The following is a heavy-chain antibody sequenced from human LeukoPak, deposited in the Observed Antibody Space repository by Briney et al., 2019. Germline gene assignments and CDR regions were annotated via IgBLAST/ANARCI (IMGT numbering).Heavy chain of an antibody. CDR2: IRYDGSNK. D-gene: IGHD1-20*01. V-gene: IGHV3-30*02. Sequence: GGSLRLSCAASGFTFNSYGMHWVRQAPGKGLEWVAFIRYDGSNKYYADSVKGRFTISGDNSKNTLYLQMNSLRAEDTAVYYCAKDYGITGTGGAWLGPWGQGTLVTVSS. CDR1: GFTFNSYG. CDR3: AKDYGITGTGGAWLGP. J-gene: IGHJ5*02.